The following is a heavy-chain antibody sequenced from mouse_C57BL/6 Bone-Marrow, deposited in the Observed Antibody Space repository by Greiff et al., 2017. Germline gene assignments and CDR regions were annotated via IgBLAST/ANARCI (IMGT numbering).Heavy chain of an antibody. CDR2: INPSNGGT. CDR1: GYTFTSYW. CDR3: ARHEEGLRLRGYAMDY. V-gene: IGHV1-53*01. J-gene: IGHJ4*01. Sequence: QVQLQQPGTELVKPGASVKLSCKASGYTFTSYWMHWVKQRPGQGLEWIGNINPSNGGTNYNEKFKSKATLTVDKSSSTVYMELSRLTSEDSAVYFCARHEEGLRLRGYAMDYWGQGTSVTVSS. D-gene: IGHD3-2*02.